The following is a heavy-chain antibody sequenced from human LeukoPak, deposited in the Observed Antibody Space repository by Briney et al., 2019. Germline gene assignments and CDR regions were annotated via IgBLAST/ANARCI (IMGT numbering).Heavy chain of an antibody. CDR2: ISAYNGNT. V-gene: IGHV1-18*04. J-gene: IGHJ4*02. CDR3: ARFRYSGYYFDY. Sequence: ASVKVSCKASGYTLTSYGISWVRQAPGQGLEWMGWISAYNGNTNYAQKLQGRVTMTTDTSTSTAYTELRSLRSDDTAVYYCARFRYSGYYFDYWGQGTLVTVSS. CDR1: GYTLTSYG. D-gene: IGHD5-12*01.